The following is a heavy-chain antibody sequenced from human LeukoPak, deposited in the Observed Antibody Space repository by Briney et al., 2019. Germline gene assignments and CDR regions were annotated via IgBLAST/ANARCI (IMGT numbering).Heavy chain of an antibody. J-gene: IGHJ5*02. D-gene: IGHD3-16*02. CDR1: GGSMSSNTYY. CDR3: ARRERYDYVWGSYRRKRGFDP. V-gene: IGHV4-61*02. CDR2: INTSGST. Sequence: SETLSLTCTVSGGSMSSNTYYWSWIRQPAGKGLEWIGRINTSGSTNYNPSLKSRVTISVDTSKNQFSLKLSSVTAADTAVYYCARRERYDYVWGSYRRKRGFDPWGQGTLVTVSS.